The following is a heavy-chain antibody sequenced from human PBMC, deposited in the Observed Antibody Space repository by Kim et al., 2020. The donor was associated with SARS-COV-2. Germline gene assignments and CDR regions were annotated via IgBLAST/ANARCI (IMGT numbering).Heavy chain of an antibody. V-gene: IGHV3-21*01. J-gene: IGHJ6*02. CDR1: GFTFSSYS. Sequence: GGSLRLSCAASGFTFSSYSMNWVRQAPGKGLEWVSSISSSSSYIYYADSVKGRFTISRDNAKNSLYLQMNSLRAEDTAVYYCARYYYGSGSYYPSYYYYYGMDVWGQGTTVTVSS. CDR3: ARYYYGSGSYYPSYYYYYGMDV. D-gene: IGHD3-10*01. CDR2: ISSSSSYI.